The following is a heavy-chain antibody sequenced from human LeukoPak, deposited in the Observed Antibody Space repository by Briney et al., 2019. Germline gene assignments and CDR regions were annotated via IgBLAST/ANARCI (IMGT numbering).Heavy chain of an antibody. CDR3: ARGGYRDAFDI. V-gene: IGHV4-59*08. Sequence: SETLSLTCTVSGGSISSYYWSWVRQPPGKGLEWIGYIYYSGSPNYNPALKSRVTISVDTSKNQFSLKLSSVTAADTAVYYCARGGYRDAFDIWGQGSMVTVSS. J-gene: IGHJ3*02. D-gene: IGHD5-18*01. CDR1: GGSISSYY. CDR2: IYYSGSP.